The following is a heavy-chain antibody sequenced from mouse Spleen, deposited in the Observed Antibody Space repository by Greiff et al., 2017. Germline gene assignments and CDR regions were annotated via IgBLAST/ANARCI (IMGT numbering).Heavy chain of an antibody. CDR2: IWSGGST. V-gene: IGHV2-2*01. D-gene: IGHD2-10*02. CDR1: GFSLTSYG. J-gene: IGHJ4*01. Sequence: QVHVKQSGPGLVQPSQSLSITCTVSGFSLTSYGVHWVRQSPGKGLEWLGVIWSGGSTDYNAAFISRLSISKDNSKSQVFFKMNSLQADDTAIYYCARKYGNYVYAMDYWGQGTSVTVSS. CDR3: ARKYGNYVYAMDY.